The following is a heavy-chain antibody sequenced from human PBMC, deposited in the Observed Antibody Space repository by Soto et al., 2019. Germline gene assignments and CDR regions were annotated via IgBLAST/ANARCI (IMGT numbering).Heavy chain of an antibody. CDR1: GFSLTTTRMG. V-gene: IGHV2-5*02. CDR2: IYWDDDK. Sequence: QITLKESGPPLVRPAQTLTLTCAFSGFSLTTTRMGVAWIRQTPGKALEWLALIYWDDDKRYSPSLKNRLTVTKDTSTNRVVLTITNISPDDTGTYFCAHAGDFDLLSFDRWGPGTLVTVSS. J-gene: IGHJ4*02. D-gene: IGHD2-15*01. CDR3: AHAGDFDLLSFDR.